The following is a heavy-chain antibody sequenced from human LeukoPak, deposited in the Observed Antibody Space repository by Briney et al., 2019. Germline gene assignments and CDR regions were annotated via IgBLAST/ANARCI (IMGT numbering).Heavy chain of an antibody. CDR1: GFTFSSYS. CDR2: ISSSSSTI. V-gene: IGHV3-48*01. Sequence: GGSLRLSCAASGFTFSSYSMNWVRQAPGKGLEWVSYISSSSSTIYYADSVKGRFTISRDNAKNSLYLQMNSLRAEDTAVYYCARENLRVDTPYMDVWGKGTTVTVSS. J-gene: IGHJ6*03. CDR3: ARENLRVDTPYMDV. D-gene: IGHD5-18*01.